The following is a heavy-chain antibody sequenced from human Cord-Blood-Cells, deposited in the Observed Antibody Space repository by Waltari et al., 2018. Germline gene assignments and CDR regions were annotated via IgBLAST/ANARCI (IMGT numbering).Heavy chain of an antibody. Sequence: QVQLVQSGAEVKKPGSSVKVSCKASGGTFSSYAISWVRQAPGQGLEWMGGISPSLGTANYAQKFQGRGTITADESTGTAYRELSSLRSDDTAVYYCASGGDDYGDYYFDYWGQGTLVTVSS. CDR1: GGTFSSYA. V-gene: IGHV1-69*01. CDR2: ISPSLGTA. D-gene: IGHD4-17*01. J-gene: IGHJ4*02. CDR3: ASGGDDYGDYYFDY.